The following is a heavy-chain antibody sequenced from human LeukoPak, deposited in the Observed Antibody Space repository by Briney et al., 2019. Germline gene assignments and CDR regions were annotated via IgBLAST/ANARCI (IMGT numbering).Heavy chain of an antibody. CDR2: ISSNGGST. D-gene: IGHD4/OR15-4a*01. CDR3: VKRLNNYFDY. V-gene: IGHV3-64D*06. J-gene: IGHJ4*02. CDR1: GFTFSNYA. Sequence: PGGSLRLSRSASGFTFSNYAMHWVRQAPAKGLEFVSGISSNGGSTYYTDPVKGRLTISRDNSKNTVYLQMSSLRPEDTAVYFCVKRLNNYFDYWGQGTLVTVSS.